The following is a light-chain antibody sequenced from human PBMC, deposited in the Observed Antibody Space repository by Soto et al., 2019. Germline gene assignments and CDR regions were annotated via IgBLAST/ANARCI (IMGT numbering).Light chain of an antibody. V-gene: IGKV1-6*01. CDR1: QGIRND. J-gene: IGKJ1*01. CDR3: LQDYDYPLT. Sequence: ALQMTQSPLSLSASVGDTVTITCRASQGIRNDLGWYQQKPGEVPKLLIYSASILQNGVPSRFSGSGSGTDFTLTISSLLPEDFATYYCLQDYDYPLTFGQGTKVEIK. CDR2: SAS.